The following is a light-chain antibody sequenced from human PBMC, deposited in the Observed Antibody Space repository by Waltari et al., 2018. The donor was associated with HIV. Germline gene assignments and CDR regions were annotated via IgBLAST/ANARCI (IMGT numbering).Light chain of an antibody. CDR1: QSLRHSNGYNY. CDR3: MQALQTPLT. Sequence: DIVMTQSPLSLPVTPGEPASISCRSSQSLRHSNGYNYLDWYLQKLGQSPQLLIYLGSDRASGVPDRFIGSGSGTDFTLKISRVEAEDVGVYYCMQALQTPLTFGGGTKVEIK. V-gene: IGKV2-28*01. J-gene: IGKJ4*01. CDR2: LGS.